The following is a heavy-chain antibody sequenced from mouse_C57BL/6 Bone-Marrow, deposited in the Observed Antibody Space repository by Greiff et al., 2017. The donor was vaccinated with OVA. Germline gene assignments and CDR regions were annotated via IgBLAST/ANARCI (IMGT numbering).Heavy chain of an antibody. CDR2: MYPGSGNT. J-gene: IGHJ3*01. Sequence: QVQLQQSGAELVRPSASVKLSCKSSGYSFTDYYINLVKQRPRQGLEWIARMYPGSGNTYYNAKFKGKATLTAEKSSSTAYMQLITLTSEVSAVDLCARWGYCVWFAYWGQGTLVTVSA. CDR3: ARWGYCVWFAY. D-gene: IGHD1-1*01. V-gene: IGHV1-76*01. CDR1: GYSFTDYY.